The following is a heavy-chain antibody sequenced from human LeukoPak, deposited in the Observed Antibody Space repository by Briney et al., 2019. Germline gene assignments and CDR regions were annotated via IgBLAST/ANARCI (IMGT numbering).Heavy chain of an antibody. CDR2: IIPILGIA. CDR3: ARRGYCSGGSCYSPFDY. Sequence: GASVKVSCKASGGTFSSYTISWVRQAPGQGLEWMGRIIPILGIANYAQKFQGRVTITADKSTSTAYMELSSLRSEDTVVYYCARRGYCSGGSCYSPFDYWGQGTLVTVSS. D-gene: IGHD2-15*01. V-gene: IGHV1-69*02. CDR1: GGTFSSYT. J-gene: IGHJ4*02.